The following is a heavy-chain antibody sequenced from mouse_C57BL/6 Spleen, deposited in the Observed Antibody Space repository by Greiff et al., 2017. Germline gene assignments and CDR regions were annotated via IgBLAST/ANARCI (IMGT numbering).Heavy chain of an antibody. V-gene: IGHV1-19*01. CDR1: GYTFTDYY. CDR2: INPYNGGT. D-gene: IGHD1-1*01. CDR3: ARSLLLYYFDY. Sequence: EVQLQQSGPVLVKPGASVKMSCKASGYTFTDYYMNWVKQSHGKSLEWIGVINPYNGGTSYNQKFKGKATLTVDKSSSTAYMELNSLTSEDSAVYYCARSLLLYYFDYWDQGTTLTVSS. J-gene: IGHJ2*01.